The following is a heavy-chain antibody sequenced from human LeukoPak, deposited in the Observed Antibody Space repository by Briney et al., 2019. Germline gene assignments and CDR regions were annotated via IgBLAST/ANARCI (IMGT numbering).Heavy chain of an antibody. CDR3: ATELVVPAAGRGPYFDY. V-gene: IGHV4-61*02. J-gene: IGHJ4*02. Sequence: SSETLSLTCTVSGGSISSGSYYWSWIRQPAGKGLEWIGRIYTSGSTNYNPSLKSRVTISVDTSKNQFSLKLSSATAADTAVYYCATELVVPAAGRGPYFDYWGQGTLVTVSS. D-gene: IGHD2-2*01. CDR1: GGSISSGSYY. CDR2: IYTSGST.